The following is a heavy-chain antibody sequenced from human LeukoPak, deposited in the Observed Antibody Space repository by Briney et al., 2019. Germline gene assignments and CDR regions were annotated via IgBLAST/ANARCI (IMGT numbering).Heavy chain of an antibody. CDR1: GYNFTSYW. CDR3: ARQTTVTTLYYYYGMDV. J-gene: IGHJ6*02. D-gene: IGHD4-11*01. V-gene: IGHV5-51*01. Sequence: GESLKIPGKGSGYNFTSYWIGWVRPMPGKGVEWMEIIYHGDSDTRYSPSFQGQLTISADKSISTAYLQWSSLKATDTAMYYCARQTTVTTLYYYYGMDVWGQGTTVTVSS. CDR2: IYHGDSDT.